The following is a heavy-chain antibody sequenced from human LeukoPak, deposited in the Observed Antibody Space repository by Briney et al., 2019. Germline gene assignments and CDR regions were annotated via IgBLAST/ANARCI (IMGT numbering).Heavy chain of an antibody. V-gene: IGHV1-2*02. CDR3: ARDRGGYSYASWAFDI. D-gene: IGHD5-18*01. CDR1: GYTFTGYY. CDR2: INPNSGGT. Sequence: ASVKVSCKASGYTFTGYYMHWVRQAPGQGLEWMGWINPNSGGTNYAQKFQGRVTMTRDTSISTAYMELSRLRSDDAAVYYCARDRGGYSYASWAFDIWGQGTMVTVSS. J-gene: IGHJ3*02.